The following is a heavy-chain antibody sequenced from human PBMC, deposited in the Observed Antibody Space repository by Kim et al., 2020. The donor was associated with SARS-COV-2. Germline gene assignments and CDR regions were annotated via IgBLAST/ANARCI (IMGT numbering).Heavy chain of an antibody. CDR1: GFTFGGYA. D-gene: IGHD2-21*01. CDR3: TRDDYCGGDCYNYYY. V-gene: IGHV3-49*04. Sequence: GGSLRHSCTASGFTFGGYAMSWVRQAPGKGLEWVGFIRSKADGGTTVYAATVKGRFTISRDDSKSIAYLQMNSLKTEDTAVYYCTRDDYCGGDCYNYYY. J-gene: IGHJ6*03. CDR2: IRSKADGGTT.